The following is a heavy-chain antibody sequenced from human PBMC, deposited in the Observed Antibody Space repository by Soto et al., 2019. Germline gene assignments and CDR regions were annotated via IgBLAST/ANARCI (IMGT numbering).Heavy chain of an antibody. CDR2: MNPNTGNS. V-gene: IGHV1-8*02. J-gene: IGHJ4*02. Sequence: GASVKVSCKASGYTFTTYAMHWVRQATGQGLEWMGWMNPNTGNSGYAQKFQGRVTMTSDTSISTAHMELSSLRSEDTAVYYCARRAETNGWNGFGADKYYFDFWGQGTLVTVSS. CDR1: GYTFTTYA. CDR3: ARRAETNGWNGFGADKYYFDF. D-gene: IGHD1-1*01.